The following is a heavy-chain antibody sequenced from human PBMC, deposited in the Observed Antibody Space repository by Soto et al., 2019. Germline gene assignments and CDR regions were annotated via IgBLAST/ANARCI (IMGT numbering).Heavy chain of an antibody. V-gene: IGHV1-69*01. Sequence: QVQLVQSGGEVKKPGSSVKVSCKASGGTFSSYAISWVRQAPGQGLEWMGGTIPIFVTANYAQKFLGRVMIDAEQSISTADMELSSLRAEETAVYYCAREKCYSNLEGGYYGMEVWGQGTTVTVSS. CDR2: TIPIFVTA. CDR1: GGTFSSYA. D-gene: IGHD4-4*01. CDR3: AREKCYSNLEGGYYGMEV. J-gene: IGHJ6*02.